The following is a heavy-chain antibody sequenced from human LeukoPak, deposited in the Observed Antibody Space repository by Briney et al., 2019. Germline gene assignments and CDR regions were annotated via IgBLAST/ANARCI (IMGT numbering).Heavy chain of an antibody. D-gene: IGHD2-15*01. J-gene: IGHJ4*02. V-gene: IGHV1-69*13. CDR3: ARWAIAASARWWAPFDY. CDR2: IIPVFRTP. Sequence: ASVKVSCKASGGTFSKFVISWVRQAPGQGLEWMGGIIPVFRTPNYAQKFQGRVTITADESTSTAYMELSSLRSEDTAVYYCARWAIAASARWWAPFDYWGQGTLVTVSS. CDR1: GGTFSKFV.